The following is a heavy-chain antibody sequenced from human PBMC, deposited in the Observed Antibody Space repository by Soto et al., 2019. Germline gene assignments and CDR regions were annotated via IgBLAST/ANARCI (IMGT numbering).Heavy chain of an antibody. CDR1: GFTFSSYG. Sequence: GGSLRLSCAASGFTFSSYGMHWVRQAPGKGLEWVAVIWYDGSNKYYADSVKGRFTISRDNPKNTLYLQMNSLRAEDTAVYYCAREPSYYSNYVSREKTYYYYYYMDVWGKGTTVTVSS. CDR2: IWYDGSNK. CDR3: AREPSYYSNYVSREKTYYYYYYMDV. V-gene: IGHV3-33*01. D-gene: IGHD4-4*01. J-gene: IGHJ6*03.